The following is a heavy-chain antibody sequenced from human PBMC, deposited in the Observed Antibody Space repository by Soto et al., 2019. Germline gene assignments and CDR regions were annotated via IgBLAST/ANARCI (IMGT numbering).Heavy chain of an antibody. D-gene: IGHD1-7*01. Sequence: ASVKVSCKASGDTFSSHALSWVRQAPGQGLEWMGGIIPIFDARTYAQKFQGRVTISADKSTKTGYMELSSLTSEDTAVYYCARESVFRGLELLGLGVDAFDIWGQGTMVTVSS. J-gene: IGHJ3*02. CDR1: GDTFSSHA. V-gene: IGHV1-69*06. CDR2: IIPIFDAR. CDR3: ARESVFRGLELLGLGVDAFDI.